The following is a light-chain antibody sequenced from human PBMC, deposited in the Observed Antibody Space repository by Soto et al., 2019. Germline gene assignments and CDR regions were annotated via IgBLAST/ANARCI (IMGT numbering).Light chain of an antibody. Sequence: PGQRATLSCSASQSVTSHLAWYQQKPGQAPRLLIYDASNRATGIPARFSGSGSGTDFTLTISSLEPEDFAVCYCLQYGSSLIFGQGTRLEIK. V-gene: IGKV3-11*01. CDR1: QSVTSH. CDR3: LQYGSSLI. J-gene: IGKJ5*01. CDR2: DAS.